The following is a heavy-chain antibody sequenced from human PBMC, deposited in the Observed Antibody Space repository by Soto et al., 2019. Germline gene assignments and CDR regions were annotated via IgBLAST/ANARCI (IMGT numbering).Heavy chain of an antibody. V-gene: IGHV4-59*01. J-gene: IGHJ6*02. Sequence: PSETLSLTCTVSGGSISSYYWSWIRQPPGKGLEWIGYIYYSGSTSYNPSLKSRVTISVDTSKNQFSLKLSSVTAADTAVYYCARNYYGDYPLYYYYGMDVWGQGTTVTVSS. CDR3: ARNYYGDYPLYYYYGMDV. CDR1: GGSISSYY. D-gene: IGHD4-17*01. CDR2: IYYSGST.